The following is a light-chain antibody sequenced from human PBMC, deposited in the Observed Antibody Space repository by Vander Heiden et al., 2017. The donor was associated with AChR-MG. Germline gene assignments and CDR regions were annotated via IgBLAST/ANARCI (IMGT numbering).Light chain of an antibody. CDR3: QSYDGGLSAFV. Sequence: QSVLTQPPSVSGAPGQRVTISCTGSSSNIGKDYDVNWYQQLPGTTPKLLIYGNIDRPSGVPDRFSGSKSGSSASLAISGLQAEDEADYYCQSYDGGLSAFVFGTGTKVTVL. J-gene: IGLJ1*01. CDR1: SSNIGKDYD. CDR2: GNI. V-gene: IGLV1-40*01.